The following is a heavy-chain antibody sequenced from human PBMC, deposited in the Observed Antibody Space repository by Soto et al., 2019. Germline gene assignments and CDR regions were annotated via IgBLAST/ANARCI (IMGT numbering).Heavy chain of an antibody. V-gene: IGHV3-30*18. CDR3: AKDQGAIVGAVYYYYGMDV. Sequence: QVQLVESGGGVVQPGRSLRLSCAASGFTFSSYGIHWVRQAPGKGLEWVAVISYDGSNKYYADSVKGRFTISRDNSKNTLYLKMNSLRTEDTAVYYCAKDQGAIVGAVYYYYGMDVWGQGTTVTVSS. CDR1: GFTFSSYG. D-gene: IGHD1-26*01. J-gene: IGHJ6*02. CDR2: ISYDGSNK.